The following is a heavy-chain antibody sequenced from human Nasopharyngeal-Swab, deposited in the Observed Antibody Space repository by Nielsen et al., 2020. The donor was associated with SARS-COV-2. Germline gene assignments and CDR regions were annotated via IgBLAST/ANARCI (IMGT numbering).Heavy chain of an antibody. Sequence: VRQAPGKGLEWVSSISSSSYIYYADSVKGRFTISRDNAKNSLYLQMNSLRAEDTAVYYCARDKTYYYDSSGYSQDYWGQGTLVTVSP. CDR2: ISSSSYI. D-gene: IGHD3-22*01. CDR3: ARDKTYYYDSSGYSQDY. V-gene: IGHV3-69-1*01. J-gene: IGHJ4*02.